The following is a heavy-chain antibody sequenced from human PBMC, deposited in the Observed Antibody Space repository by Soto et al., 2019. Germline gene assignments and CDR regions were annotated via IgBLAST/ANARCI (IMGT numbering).Heavy chain of an antibody. CDR3: ARDYYGSGSYLPFDY. V-gene: IGHV1-2*02. D-gene: IGHD3-10*01. Sequence: QVQLVRSGAEVKKPGASVKVSCKASGYTFTGYYMHWVRQAPGQGLEWMGWINPNSGGTNYAQKFQGRVTMTRDTSISTAYMELSRLRSDDTAVYYCARDYYGSGSYLPFDYWGQGTLVTVSS. CDR2: INPNSGGT. J-gene: IGHJ4*02. CDR1: GYTFTGYY.